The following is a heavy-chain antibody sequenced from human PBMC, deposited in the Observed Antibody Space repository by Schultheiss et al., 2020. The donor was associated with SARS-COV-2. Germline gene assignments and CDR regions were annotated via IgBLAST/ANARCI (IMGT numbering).Heavy chain of an antibody. J-gene: IGHJ4*02. CDR2: IYYSGST. CDR3: ARGDYYDSSGYLVYFDY. V-gene: IGHV4-59*08. D-gene: IGHD3-22*01. Sequence: SETLSLTCTVSGGSISSYYWSWIRQPPGKGLEWIGYIYYSGSTNYNPSLKSRVTISVDTSKNQFSLKLSSVTAADTAVYYCARGDYYDSSGYLVYFDYWGQGTLVTVSS. CDR1: GGSISSYY.